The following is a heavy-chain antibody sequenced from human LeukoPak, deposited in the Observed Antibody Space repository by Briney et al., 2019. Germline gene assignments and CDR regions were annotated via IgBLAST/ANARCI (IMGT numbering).Heavy chain of an antibody. CDR2: ISAYNGNT. D-gene: IGHD5-18*01. CDR1: GYTFTSYG. Sequence: ASVKVSCKASGYTFTSYGISWVRQAPGQGLEWMGWISAYNGNTNYAQKLQGRVTMTTDTSTSTAYMELRSLRSDDTAVYYCARHWNVNTAMVAFDYWGQGTLVTVSS. V-gene: IGHV1-18*01. J-gene: IGHJ4*02. CDR3: ARHWNVNTAMVAFDY.